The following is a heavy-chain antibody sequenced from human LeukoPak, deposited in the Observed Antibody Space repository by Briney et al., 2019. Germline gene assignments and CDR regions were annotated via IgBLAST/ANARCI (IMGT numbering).Heavy chain of an antibody. D-gene: IGHD6-13*01. Sequence: ETLSLTCTVSGGSISSYYWSWIRQPPGKGLEWIGYVYHSGSSNYNPSLKSRVTISVDTSKKQFSLKLSSVTAADTAVYYCARASMGYSSSWYFDYWGQGTLVTVSS. CDR3: ARASMGYSSSWYFDY. CDR1: GGSISSYY. V-gene: IGHV4-59*01. J-gene: IGHJ4*02. CDR2: VYHSGSS.